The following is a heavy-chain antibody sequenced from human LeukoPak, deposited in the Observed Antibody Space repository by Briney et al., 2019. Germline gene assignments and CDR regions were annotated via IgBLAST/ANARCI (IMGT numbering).Heavy chain of an antibody. V-gene: IGHV4-34*01. CDR1: GGSFSGYY. J-gene: IGHJ4*02. D-gene: IGHD2-15*01. Sequence: SETLSLTCAVYGGSFSGYYWSWIRQPPGKGLEWIGEINHSGSTNYNPSLKSRVTISVDTSKNQFSLKLSPVTAADTAVYYCARLVAAATNYDYWGQGTLVTVSS. CDR2: INHSGST. CDR3: ARLVAAATNYDY.